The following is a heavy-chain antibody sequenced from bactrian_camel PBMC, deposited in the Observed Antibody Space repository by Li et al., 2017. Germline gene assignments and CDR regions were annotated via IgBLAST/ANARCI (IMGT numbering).Heavy chain of an antibody. Sequence: QLVESGGGSAQAGGSLRLSCAASGYTYSRYCMAWFRQAPGKEREGVARINTRTGSTAYVDSVKGRFTISRDNAKNSLYLQMNSLKTEDTAVYYCAGLSGGSRYPPTNYFTYWGQGTQVTVS. D-gene: IGHD6*01. CDR2: INTRTGST. V-gene: IGHV3S1*01. CDR3: AGLSGGSRYPPTNYFTY. CDR1: GYTYSRYC. J-gene: IGHJ4*01.